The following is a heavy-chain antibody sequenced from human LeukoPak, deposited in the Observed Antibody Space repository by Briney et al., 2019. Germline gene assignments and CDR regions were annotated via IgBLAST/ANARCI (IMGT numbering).Heavy chain of an antibody. Sequence: SETLSLTCTVSGYSISSGYYWGWIRQPPGKGLEWIGSIYHSGSTYYNPSLKSRVTISVDTSKNQFSLKLSSVTAADTAVYYCARDRPRDSSSWYPYYYYYMDVWVKGTTVTVSS. CDR3: ARDRPRDSSSWYPYYYYYMDV. V-gene: IGHV4-38-2*02. J-gene: IGHJ6*03. CDR1: GYSISSGYY. D-gene: IGHD6-13*01. CDR2: IYHSGST.